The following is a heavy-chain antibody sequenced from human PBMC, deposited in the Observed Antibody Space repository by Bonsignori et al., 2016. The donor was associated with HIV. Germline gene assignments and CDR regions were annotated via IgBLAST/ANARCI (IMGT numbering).Heavy chain of an antibody. D-gene: IGHD3-10*01. Sequence: QVQLVQSGAEVKKPGSSVKVSCKASGGTFSNYAISWVRQAPGQGLEWMGGIIPIFGTANYAQNFQGRVTITADESTSTAYMELNSLRSEDTAFYYCARGRSMVRIYFDYWGQGTLVTVSS. V-gene: IGHV1-69*12. J-gene: IGHJ4*02. CDR2: IIPIFGTA. CDR1: GGTFSNYA. CDR3: ARGRSMVRIYFDY.